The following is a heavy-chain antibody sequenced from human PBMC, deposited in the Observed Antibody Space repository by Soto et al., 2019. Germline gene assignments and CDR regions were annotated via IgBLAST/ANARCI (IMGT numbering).Heavy chain of an antibody. Sequence: EVQLVESGGGLVKPGESLRLSCTASGFNFGAFSLSWVRQAPGKGLECVSYIDPTSTEIHYPDSVEGRFSVYRDSTKNSLYLQMISLRFEDTGVYYCARDYLTGDPREAFDSWGQGTLVTVSS. J-gene: IGHJ4*02. V-gene: IGHV3-21*01. D-gene: IGHD7-27*01. CDR1: GFNFGAFS. CDR3: ARDYLTGDPREAFDS. CDR2: IDPTSTEI.